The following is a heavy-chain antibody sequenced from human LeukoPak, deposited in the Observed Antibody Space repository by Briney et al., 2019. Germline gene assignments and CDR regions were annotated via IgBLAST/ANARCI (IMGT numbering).Heavy chain of an antibody. CDR3: TTPEWERVYYFDY. CDR1: GFTFSNAW. V-gene: IGHV3-15*01. J-gene: IGHJ4*02. CDR2: IKSKTDGGTT. D-gene: IGHD1-26*01. Sequence: GGSLRLSCAASGFTFSNAWMSWVRQAPGKGLEWVGRIKSKTDGGTTDYAAPVKGRFTISRDDSKNTLYLQMNSLKTEDTAVYYCTTPEWERVYYFDYWGQGTLVTVS.